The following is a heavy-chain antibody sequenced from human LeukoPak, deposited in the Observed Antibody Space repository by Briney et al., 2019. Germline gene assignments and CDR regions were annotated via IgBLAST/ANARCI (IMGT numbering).Heavy chain of an antibody. V-gene: IGHV4-4*07. D-gene: IGHD6-13*01. CDR1: GGSINSNY. CDR3: AREASIAAAGWISDY. Sequence: SKTLSLTCTVSGGSINSNYWTWIRQPAGKGLEWIGRISTSGITNYSPSLKSRVTISLDKSKNQFSLILASVTAADTALYYCAREASIAAAGWISDYWGQGTLVTVSS. J-gene: IGHJ4*02. CDR2: ISTSGIT.